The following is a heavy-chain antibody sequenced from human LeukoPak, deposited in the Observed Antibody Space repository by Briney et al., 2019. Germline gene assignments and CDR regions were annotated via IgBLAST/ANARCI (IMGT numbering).Heavy chain of an antibody. V-gene: IGHV4-59*01. CDR3: ARSTGTTMFIDY. CDR2: IYYSGNT. Sequence: SETLSLTCTVSGGSISPYYWSWLRQPPGKGLEWLGYIYYSGNTDYNPSLKSRVAISVDTSKNQFSLKLSSVTAADTAVYYCARSTGTTMFIDYWGQGTLVTVSS. J-gene: IGHJ4*02. D-gene: IGHD3-10*02. CDR1: GGSISPYY.